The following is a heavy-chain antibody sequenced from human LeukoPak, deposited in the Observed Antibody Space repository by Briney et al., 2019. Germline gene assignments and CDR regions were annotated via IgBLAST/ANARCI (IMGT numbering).Heavy chain of an antibody. Sequence: SETLSLTCTVSGGFISSYCWSWIRQPPGKGLEWIGYIDYSRTTEYNPSLKSRVTISADTSKNQFSLKLNSATAADTAVYYCVRRQWELQYFDLWGRGTLVAVSS. CDR3: VRRQWELQYFDL. CDR1: GGFISSYC. CDR2: IDYSRTT. V-gene: IGHV4-59*01. D-gene: IGHD1-26*01. J-gene: IGHJ2*01.